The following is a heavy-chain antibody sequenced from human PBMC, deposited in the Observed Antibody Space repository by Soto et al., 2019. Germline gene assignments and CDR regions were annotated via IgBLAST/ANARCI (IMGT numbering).Heavy chain of an antibody. V-gene: IGHV4-31*03. CDR1: GGSISSGGYY. CDR2: IYYSGST. D-gene: IGHD7-27*01. CDR3: ARSPDWGSSPNWFDP. Sequence: QVQLQESGPGLVKPSQTLSLTCTVSGGSISSGGYYWSWIRQHPGKGLEWIGYIYYSGSTYYNPSLKSRVTISVDTSKNQFSLKLSSVTAADTPVYYCARSPDWGSSPNWFDPWGQGTLVTVSS. J-gene: IGHJ5*02.